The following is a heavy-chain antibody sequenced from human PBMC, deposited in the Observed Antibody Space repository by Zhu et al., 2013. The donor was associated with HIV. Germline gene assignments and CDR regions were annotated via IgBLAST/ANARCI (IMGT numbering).Heavy chain of an antibody. CDR3: ARLLLPLGYCSGGSCYSGDYYMDV. CDR1: GYSFTSYW. J-gene: IGHJ6*03. CDR2: IYPGDSDT. Sequence: EVQLVQSGAEVKKPGESLKISCKGSGYSFTSYWIGWVRQMPGKGLEWMGIIYPGDSDTRYSPSFQGQVTISADKSISTAYLQWSSLKASDTAMYYCARLLLPLGYCSGGSCYSGDYYMDVWGKGTTVTVSS. D-gene: IGHD2-15*01. V-gene: IGHV5-51*01.